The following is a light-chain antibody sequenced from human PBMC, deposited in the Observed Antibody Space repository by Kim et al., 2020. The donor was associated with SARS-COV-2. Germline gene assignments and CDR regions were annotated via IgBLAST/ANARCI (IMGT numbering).Light chain of an antibody. Sequence: ASVGERVTITCRASQRISSWLAWYQQKPGKAPKLLIYDASSLESGVPSRFSGSRSETEFTLTISSLQPDDFATYYCQQYNSYSSTFGQGTRLEIK. J-gene: IGKJ5*01. CDR1: QRISSW. CDR3: QQYNSYSST. CDR2: DAS. V-gene: IGKV1-5*01.